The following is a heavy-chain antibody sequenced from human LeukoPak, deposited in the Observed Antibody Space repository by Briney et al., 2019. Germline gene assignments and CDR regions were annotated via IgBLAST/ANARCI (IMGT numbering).Heavy chain of an antibody. Sequence: ASVKVSCKASGYTFTGYYMHWVRQAPGQGLEWMGWINPNSGGTNYAQKFQGRVTMTRDTSISTAYVELSRLRSDDTAVYYCARGFRRCSSTSCSPIAFGGFDPWGQGTLVTVSS. D-gene: IGHD2-2*01. CDR2: INPNSGGT. J-gene: IGHJ5*02. CDR1: GYTFTGYY. CDR3: ARGFRRCSSTSCSPIAFGGFDP. V-gene: IGHV1-2*02.